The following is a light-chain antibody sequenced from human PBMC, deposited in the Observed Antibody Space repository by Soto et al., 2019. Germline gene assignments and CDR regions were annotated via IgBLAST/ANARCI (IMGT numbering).Light chain of an antibody. CDR3: SSYAGSNNLRVV. V-gene: IGLV2-14*01. J-gene: IGLJ2*01. CDR1: SSDVGGYNY. Sequence: QSALTQPASVSGSPGQSITISCTGTSSDVGGYNYVSWYQQHPGKAPKLMIYEVSNRPSGVSNRFSGSKSANTASLTVAGLQAEDEADYYCSSYAGSNNLRVVFGGGTKLTVL. CDR2: EVS.